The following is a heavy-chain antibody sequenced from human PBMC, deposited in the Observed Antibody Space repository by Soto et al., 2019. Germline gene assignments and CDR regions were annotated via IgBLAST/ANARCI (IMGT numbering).Heavy chain of an antibody. J-gene: IGHJ4*02. CDR2: ISSSSSYT. D-gene: IGHD3-22*01. CDR1: GFTFSSYW. CDR3: ARDNRYYDSSCYTGPLEY. V-gene: IGHV3-11*05. Sequence: GGSLRLPCAASGFTFSSYWMSWIRQAPGKGQECVSYISSSSSYTKYADTVKGGFTISRDNAKTLLDLQMSSLRAEDTAVYYCARDNRYYDSSCYTGPLEYWGQGTLVTVAS.